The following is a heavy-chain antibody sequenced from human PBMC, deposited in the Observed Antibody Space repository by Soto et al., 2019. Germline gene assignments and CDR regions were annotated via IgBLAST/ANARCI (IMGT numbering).Heavy chain of an antibody. CDR3: ARISSVAGGYYLYFDY. Sequence: VKVSCKASGYTFTSYAMHWVRQAPGQRLEWMGWINAGNGNTKYSQKFQGRVTITRDTSASTAYMELSSLRSEDTAVYYCARISSVAGGYYLYFDYWGQGTLVTVSS. CDR1: GYTFTSYA. D-gene: IGHD3-22*01. V-gene: IGHV1-3*01. J-gene: IGHJ4*02. CDR2: INAGNGNT.